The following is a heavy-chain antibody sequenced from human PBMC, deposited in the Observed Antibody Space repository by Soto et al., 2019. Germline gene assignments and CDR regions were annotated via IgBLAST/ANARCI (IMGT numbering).Heavy chain of an antibody. J-gene: IGHJ4*02. Sequence: GWSXRLSCSASVFTFSLYGMHLVRQAPGKGLEWVAVIWFDGSNKNYADSVKGRFTVSKDNSKNTLYLQMDGLGAEDTAVYYCAREYDTSGYTYFEYRGQGTLVNVYS. CDR2: IWFDGSNK. D-gene: IGHD3-22*01. CDR1: VFTFSLYG. CDR3: AREYDTSGYTYFEY. V-gene: IGHV3-33*01.